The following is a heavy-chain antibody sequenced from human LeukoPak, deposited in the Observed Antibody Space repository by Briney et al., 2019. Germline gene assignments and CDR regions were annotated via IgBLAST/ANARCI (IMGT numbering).Heavy chain of an antibody. CDR1: GGPISSGGYS. CDR2: IYHSGST. CDR3: ARVTHSGFDY. Sequence: ASQTLSLTCAVSGGPISSGGYSWSWIRQPPGKGLEWIGYIYHSGSTYYNPSLKSRVTISVDRSKNQFSLKLSSVTAADTAVYYCARVTHSGFDYWGQGTLVTVSS. J-gene: IGHJ4*02. V-gene: IGHV4-30-2*01. D-gene: IGHD6-19*01.